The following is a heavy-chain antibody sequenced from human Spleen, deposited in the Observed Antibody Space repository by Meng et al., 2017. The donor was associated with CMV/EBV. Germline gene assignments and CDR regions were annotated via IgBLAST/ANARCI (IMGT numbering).Heavy chain of an antibody. V-gene: IGHV1-2*02. D-gene: IGHD7-27*01. CDR1: GYTFTDYY. CDR2: INTHSGVA. J-gene: IGHJ4*02. Sequence: ASLKVSCKASGYTFTDYYMNWVRRAPGQGLEWMGWINTHSGVAYSAQKFQGRVTMTRDTSISTAYKALSRLRSDDTAVYYCARYPSPTWGSGVWGQGTLVTVSS. CDR3: ARYPSPTWGSGV.